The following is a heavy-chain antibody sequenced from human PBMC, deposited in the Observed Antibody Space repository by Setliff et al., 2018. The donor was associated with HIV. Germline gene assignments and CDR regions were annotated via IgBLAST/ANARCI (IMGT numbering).Heavy chain of an antibody. CDR3: ARYRPNHPQNAFDI. Sequence: ASVKVSCKASGYTFTDYFIHWVRQAPGQGLEWMGWISPQNGDRKIPQRFRGRVTMTRDTSISTVYMELSGLTSDDTAVYYCARYRPNHPQNAFDIWGQGTMVTVSS. D-gene: IGHD1-26*01. V-gene: IGHV1-2*02. CDR2: ISPQNGDR. CDR1: GYTFTDYF. J-gene: IGHJ3*02.